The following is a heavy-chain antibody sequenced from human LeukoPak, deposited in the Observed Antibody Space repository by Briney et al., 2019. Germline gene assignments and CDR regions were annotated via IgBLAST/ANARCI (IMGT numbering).Heavy chain of an antibody. Sequence: SETLSLTCAVYGGSFSGYYWSWIRQPPGKGLEWIGEINHSGSTNYNPSLKSRVTISVDTSKNQFSLKLSSVTAADTAVYYCARDKTRYYYDSSGYSSHPYYMDVWGKGTTVTVSS. CDR3: ARDKTRYYYDSSGYSSHPYYMDV. CDR1: GGSFSGYY. CDR2: INHSGST. D-gene: IGHD3-22*01. V-gene: IGHV4-34*01. J-gene: IGHJ6*03.